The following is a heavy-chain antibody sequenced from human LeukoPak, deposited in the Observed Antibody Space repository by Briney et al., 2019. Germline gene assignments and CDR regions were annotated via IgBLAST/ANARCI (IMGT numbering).Heavy chain of an antibody. CDR1: GGSVISTNW. CDR3: ARGYNWFDP. CDR2: VYYSGST. Sequence: SETLSLTCGVSGGSVISTNWWTWVRQPPGKGLEWIGYVYYSGSTNSNPSLKSRVTISVDTSKNQFSLKVSSVTAADTAIYYCARGYNWFDPWGQGTLVTVSS. V-gene: IGHV4-4*02. J-gene: IGHJ5*02.